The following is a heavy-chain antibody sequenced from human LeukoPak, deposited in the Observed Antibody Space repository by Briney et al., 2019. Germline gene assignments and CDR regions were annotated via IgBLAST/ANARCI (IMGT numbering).Heavy chain of an antibody. V-gene: IGHV1-2*04. D-gene: IGHD3-10*01. J-gene: IGHJ6*04. Sequence: ASVKVSCKPSGYTFTGHYMHWVRQPPGQGLEGMGWINPNSGGTNYAQKFQGWVTMAMDTSISTAYMELRRMRSDDTAVYYCARERSRVTMVRGVIGYYGMDVWGKGTTVTVSS. CDR2: INPNSGGT. CDR1: GYTFTGHY. CDR3: ARERSRVTMVRGVIGYYGMDV.